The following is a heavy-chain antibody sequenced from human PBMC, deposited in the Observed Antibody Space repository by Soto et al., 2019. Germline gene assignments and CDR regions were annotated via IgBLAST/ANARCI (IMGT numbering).Heavy chain of an antibody. CDR3: ARSARDWYCDL. J-gene: IGHJ2*01. CDR1: GGSISSSSYY. CDR2: IYYRGST. V-gene: IGHV4-39*01. Sequence: QLQLQESGPGLVKPSETLSLSCSVSGGSISSSSYYWGWIRQSPGKGLEWIGSIYYRGSTNYNPSLKSRVTISVDTSKNQFSLKLSFVTAADTAVYYCARSARDWYCDLWGRGTLVTVSS.